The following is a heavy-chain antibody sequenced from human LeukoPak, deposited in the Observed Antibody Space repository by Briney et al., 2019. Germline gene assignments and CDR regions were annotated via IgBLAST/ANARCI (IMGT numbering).Heavy chain of an antibody. CDR2: IYYSGST. Sequence: SETLSLTCTVSGGSISSYYWSWIRQPPGKGLEWVGYIYYSGSTNYNPSLKSRVTISVDTSKNQFSRKLSSVTAADTAVYYCARDRCSGGSCWDWGQGTLVTVSS. CDR3: ARDRCSGGSCWD. V-gene: IGHV4-59*01. J-gene: IGHJ4*02. D-gene: IGHD2-15*01. CDR1: GGSISSYY.